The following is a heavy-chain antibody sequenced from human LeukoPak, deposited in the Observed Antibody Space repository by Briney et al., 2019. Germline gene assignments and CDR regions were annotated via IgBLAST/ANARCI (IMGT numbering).Heavy chain of an antibody. CDR2: INPTSGVT. D-gene: IGHD2-21*02. J-gene: IGHJ4*02. CDR1: GYTFTAYY. CDR3: GRVAYCGNGCYYFFDY. Sequence: GASVKVSCKASGYTFTAYYLHWVRQAPGQGLEWMGWINPTSGVTNYAQNFQGRVTMTRDTSIDTAYMDLSRLTSDDTAVYYCGRVAYCGNGCYYFFDYWGQGTLVTVSS. V-gene: IGHV1-2*02.